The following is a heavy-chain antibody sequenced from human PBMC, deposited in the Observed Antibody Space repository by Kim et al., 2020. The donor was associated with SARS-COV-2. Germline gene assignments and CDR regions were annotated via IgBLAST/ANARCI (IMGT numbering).Heavy chain of an antibody. D-gene: IGHD1-26*01. CDR3: ARDGIVGATSLFDI. J-gene: IGHJ3*02. V-gene: IGHV3-66*01. Sequence: ADSVKGRFTISRDNSKTTLYLQMNSLRAEDTAVYYCARDGIVGATSLFDIWGQGTMVTVSS.